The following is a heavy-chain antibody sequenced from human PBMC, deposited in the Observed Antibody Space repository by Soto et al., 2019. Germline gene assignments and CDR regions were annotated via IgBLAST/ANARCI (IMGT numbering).Heavy chain of an antibody. CDR3: ARGAPPSSTSLWMQNYYYYYGMDV. D-gene: IGHD2-2*01. Sequence: QVQLVQSGAEVKKPGSSVKVSCKASGGTFSSYAISWVRQAPGQGLEWMGGIIPIFGTANYAQKFQGRVTITADKSTSTAYMAQSRLRSEDTAVYYCARGAPPSSTSLWMQNYYYYYGMDVWGQGTTVTVSS. CDR2: IIPIFGTA. V-gene: IGHV1-69*06. J-gene: IGHJ6*02. CDR1: GGTFSSYA.